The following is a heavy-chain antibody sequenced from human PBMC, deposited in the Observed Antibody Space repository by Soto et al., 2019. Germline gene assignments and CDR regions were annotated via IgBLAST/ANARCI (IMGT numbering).Heavy chain of an antibody. D-gene: IGHD3-9*01. CDR3: ARLAIDRSIDY. J-gene: IGHJ4*02. Sequence: QLQLQESGPGLVKPSETLSLTCTVSGGSISSSSYYWGWIRQPPGKGLEWIGSIYYSGSTYYKPSLKSRVTISVDTSKNQFSLKLSSVTAADTAVYYCARLAIDRSIDYWGQGTLVTVSS. CDR2: IYYSGST. V-gene: IGHV4-39*01. CDR1: GGSISSSSYY.